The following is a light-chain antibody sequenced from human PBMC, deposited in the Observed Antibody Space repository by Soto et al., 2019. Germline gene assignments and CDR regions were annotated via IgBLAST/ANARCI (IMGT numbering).Light chain of an antibody. CDR3: QQYNNYFWA. V-gene: IGKV1-5*03. CDR2: KAS. J-gene: IGKJ1*01. CDR1: QNINTW. Sequence: DIQMTQSPTTVSASVGDRVTITCRASQNINTWLAWYQQKPGKAPKLLILKASTLESGVPSRFSGSGSGTEFPLTISSLQTDDLGTYYCQQYNNYFWAFGQGTRVEIK.